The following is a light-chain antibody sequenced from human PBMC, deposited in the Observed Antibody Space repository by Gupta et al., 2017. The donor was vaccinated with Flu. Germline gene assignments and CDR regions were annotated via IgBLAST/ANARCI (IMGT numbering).Light chain of an antibody. CDR1: QSISSW. CDR2: KAS. CDR3: QQYNSYSP. Sequence: SPSPLSAFVGARVTITCRASQSISSWLAWYPQKPGKAPKLLIYKASSLEGGVPSRFSGTGSGXEFTLTXSSLQPDDFATSFCQQYNSYSPFGXGTKVEMK. J-gene: IGKJ1*01. V-gene: IGKV1-5*03.